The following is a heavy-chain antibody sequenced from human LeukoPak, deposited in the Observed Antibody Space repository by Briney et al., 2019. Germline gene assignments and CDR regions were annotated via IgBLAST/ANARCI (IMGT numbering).Heavy chain of an antibody. J-gene: IGHJ4*02. CDR2: IYYSGST. CDR3: ARDLGYSYLDY. D-gene: IGHD5-18*01. V-gene: IGHV4-59*01. Sequence: SETLSLTCTVSGGSISSYYWSWIRQPPGKGLEWIGYIYYSGSTNYNPPLKSRVTISVDTSKNQFSLKLSSVTAADTAVYYCARDLGYSYLDYWGQGTLVTVSS. CDR1: GGSISSYY.